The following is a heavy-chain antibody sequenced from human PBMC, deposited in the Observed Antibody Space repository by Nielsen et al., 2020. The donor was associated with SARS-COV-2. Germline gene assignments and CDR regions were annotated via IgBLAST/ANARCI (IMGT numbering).Heavy chain of an antibody. Sequence: GESLKISCAVSGLIFNIYAMSWVRQAPGKGLEWVSGISSSGSKTHDADSAKGRFIISRDNSKNTLYLQMNSLRAEDTAVYYCATWGTYGDLDAFHFWGQGTMVTVSS. J-gene: IGHJ3*01. CDR1: GLIFNIYA. D-gene: IGHD4-17*01. V-gene: IGHV3-23*01. CDR3: ATWGTYGDLDAFHF. CDR2: ISSSGSKT.